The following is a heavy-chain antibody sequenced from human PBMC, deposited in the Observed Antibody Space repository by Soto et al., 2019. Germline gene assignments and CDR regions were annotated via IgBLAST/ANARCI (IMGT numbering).Heavy chain of an antibody. CDR2: ISSSSSYI. D-gene: IGHD3-16*02. V-gene: IGHV3-21*01. CDR1: GFTFSSYS. Sequence: GGSLRLSCAASGFTFSSYSMNWVRQAPGKGLEWVSSISSSSSYIYYADSVKGRFTISRDNAKNSLYLQMNSLRAEDTAVYYCARDPRINDNIWGSYPPAFDYWGQGTLVTVSS. J-gene: IGHJ4*02. CDR3: ARDPRINDNIWGSYPPAFDY.